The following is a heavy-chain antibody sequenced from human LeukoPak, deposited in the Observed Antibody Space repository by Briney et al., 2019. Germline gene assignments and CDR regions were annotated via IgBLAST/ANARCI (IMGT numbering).Heavy chain of an antibody. D-gene: IGHD6-19*01. CDR2: IIPIFGTT. Sequence: SVKVSCKASGGTFSSYDISWVRQAPGQGLEWMGRIIPIFGTTNYAQKFQGRVTITTDESTSTAYMELSSLRSEDTAVYYCARGGSSGWYTDIWGQGTMVTVSS. CDR3: ARGGSSGWYTDI. J-gene: IGHJ3*02. CDR1: GGTFSSYD. V-gene: IGHV1-69*05.